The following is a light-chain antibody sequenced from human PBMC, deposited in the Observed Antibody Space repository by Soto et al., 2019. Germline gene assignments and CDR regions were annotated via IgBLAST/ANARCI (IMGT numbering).Light chain of an antibody. CDR3: QHHGKPPGM. J-gene: IGKJ1*01. CDR2: GAS. CDR1: QSVSNN. Sequence: CRASQSVSNNLVWYQQKPGQAPRLLIYGASSRATGIPDRFSCSGSGPDFTQVCGSRMPDDFVVYYCQHHGKPPGMFRQGTKVDIK. V-gene: IGKV3-20*01.